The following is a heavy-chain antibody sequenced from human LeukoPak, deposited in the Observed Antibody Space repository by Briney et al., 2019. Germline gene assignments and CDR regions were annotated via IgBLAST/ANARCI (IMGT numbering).Heavy chain of an antibody. CDR2: IYYSGST. Sequence: SETLSLTCTVSGGSISSSSYYWGWIRQPPGKGLEWIGSIYYSGSTYYNPSLKSRVTISVDTSKNQFSLKLSSVTAADTAVYYCARHGAGMEWELRRDYYYYYYMDAWGKGTTVTISS. V-gene: IGHV4-39*01. D-gene: IGHD1-26*01. CDR1: GGSISSSSYY. J-gene: IGHJ6*03. CDR3: ARHGAGMEWELRRDYYYYYYMDA.